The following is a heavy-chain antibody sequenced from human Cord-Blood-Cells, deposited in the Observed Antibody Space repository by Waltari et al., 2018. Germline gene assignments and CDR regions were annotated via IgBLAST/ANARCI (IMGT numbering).Heavy chain of an antibody. CDR3: ASSPRDVVVVAAFDY. J-gene: IGHJ4*02. V-gene: IGHV1-69*01. CDR2: IIPIFGTA. Sequence: QVQLVQSGAEVKTPGSSVTVSCKASGGTFSSYAISWVRQPPRQGLEWMGGIIPIFGTANYAQKFQGRVTITADESTSTAYMELSSLRSEDTAVYYCASSPRDVVVVAAFDYWGQGTLVTVSS. CDR1: GGTFSSYA. D-gene: IGHD2-15*01.